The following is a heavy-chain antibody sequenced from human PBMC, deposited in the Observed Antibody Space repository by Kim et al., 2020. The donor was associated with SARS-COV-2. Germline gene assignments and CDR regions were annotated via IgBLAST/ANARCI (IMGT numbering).Heavy chain of an antibody. CDR3: ARIGDY. J-gene: IGHJ4*02. V-gene: IGHV5-51*01. CDR2: YPGASDT. Sequence: YPGASDTRYSPSFPGRVTISADKSISTAYLQWSSLKASDTAMYYCARIGDYWGQGALVTVSS. D-gene: IGHD2-15*01.